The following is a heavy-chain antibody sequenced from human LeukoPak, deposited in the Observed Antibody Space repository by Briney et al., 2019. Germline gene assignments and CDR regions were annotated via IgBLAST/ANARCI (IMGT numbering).Heavy chain of an antibody. V-gene: IGHV3-48*01. CDR3: ARDRVPRSISGNPDY. Sequence: PGGSLRLSCAASGFTFISYSMNWVRQAPGKGLEWVSYISSSSSTIYYADSVKGRFTISRDNAKNSLYLQMNSLRAEDTAVYYCARDRVPRSISGNPDYWGQGTLVTVSS. D-gene: IGHD6-6*01. CDR2: ISSSSSTI. CDR1: GFTFISYS. J-gene: IGHJ4*02.